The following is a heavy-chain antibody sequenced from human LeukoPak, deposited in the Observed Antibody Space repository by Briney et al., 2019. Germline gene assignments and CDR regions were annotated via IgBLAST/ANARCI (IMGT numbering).Heavy chain of an antibody. D-gene: IGHD6-19*01. J-gene: IGHJ4*02. CDR1: GYTFTSCY. Sequence: ASVKVSCKASGYTFTSCYMHWVRQAPGQGLERMGWISAYNGNTNYAQKLQGRVTMTTDTSTSTAYMELRSLRSDDTAVYYCARVTYSSGWYCDYWGQGTLVTVSS. CDR3: ARVTYSSGWYCDY. V-gene: IGHV1-18*04. CDR2: ISAYNGNT.